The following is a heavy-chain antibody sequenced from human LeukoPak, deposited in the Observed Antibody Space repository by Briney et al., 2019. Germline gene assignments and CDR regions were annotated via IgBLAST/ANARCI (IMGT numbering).Heavy chain of an antibody. Sequence: ASVKVSCKASGYTFTDYYMHWVRQAPGQGLEWMGMINPSGGSTSYAQKFQGRVTMTRDTSTSTVYMELSSLRSEDTAVYYCARAHFWSNPRKVDYYYYMDVWGKGTPVTVSS. V-gene: IGHV1-46*01. CDR3: ARAHFWSNPRKVDYYYYMDV. D-gene: IGHD3-3*01. CDR2: INPSGGST. CDR1: GYTFTDYY. J-gene: IGHJ6*03.